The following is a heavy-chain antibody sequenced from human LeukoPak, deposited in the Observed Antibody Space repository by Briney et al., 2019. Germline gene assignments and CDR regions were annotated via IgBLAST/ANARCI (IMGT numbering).Heavy chain of an antibody. CDR3: ARGRPIDY. CDR2: ISSSSSYI. Sequence: GGSLRLSCGASGFTFSSYSMNWVRQAPGKGLEWVSYISSSSSYIYYADSVKGRFTISRDNAKNSLYLQMNSLRAGDTAVYYCARGRPIDYWGQGTLVTVSS. V-gene: IGHV3-21*01. J-gene: IGHJ4*02. CDR1: GFTFSSYS.